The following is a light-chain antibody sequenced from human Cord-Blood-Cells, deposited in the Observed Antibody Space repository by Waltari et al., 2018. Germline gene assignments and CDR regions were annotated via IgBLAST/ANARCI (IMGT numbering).Light chain of an antibody. Sequence: QSALTQPRSVSGSPGQSVTISCTGTSSDVGGYNYVSWYQQHPGKAPKLMIYDVSKRPSGVPDRFSGSKSGNTASLTISGLQAEDEAYYYGCSYAGSYTLVFGGGTKLTVL. V-gene: IGLV2-11*01. CDR2: DVS. CDR3: CSYAGSYTLV. CDR1: SSDVGGYNY. J-gene: IGLJ2*01.